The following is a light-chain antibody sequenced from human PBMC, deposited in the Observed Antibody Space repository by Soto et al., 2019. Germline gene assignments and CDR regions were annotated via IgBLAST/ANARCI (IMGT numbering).Light chain of an antibody. V-gene: IGKV3-20*01. CDR1: QSVSSSY. CDR3: QQSGSSPWT. Sequence: EIELTQSPGTLSLSPGERDTLSCRASQSVSSSYLAWFQQKPGQAPRLVIYGASSRATGTPDRFSGSGSGTDFTLTISRLESEDFAVYYCQQSGSSPWTFGQGTKVEIK. J-gene: IGKJ1*01. CDR2: GAS.